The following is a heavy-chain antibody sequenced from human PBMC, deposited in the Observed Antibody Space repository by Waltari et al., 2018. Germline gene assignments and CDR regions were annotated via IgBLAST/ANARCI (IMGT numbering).Heavy chain of an antibody. D-gene: IGHD3-3*01. CDR2: INSDGSST. J-gene: IGHJ6*02. V-gene: IGHV3-74*01. Sequence: EVQLVESGGGLVQPGGSLRLSCAASGFTFSSHWRHWVRQAPGKGLVWVSRINSDGSSTNYADSVKGRFTISRDNAKNTLYLQVNSLRADDTGVYYCGRVFLTTRNCMDVWGQGTTVTVS. CDR1: GFTFSSHW. CDR3: GRVFLTTRNCMDV.